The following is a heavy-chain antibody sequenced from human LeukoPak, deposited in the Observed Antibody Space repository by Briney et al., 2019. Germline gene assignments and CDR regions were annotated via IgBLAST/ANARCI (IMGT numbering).Heavy chain of an antibody. D-gene: IGHD2-21*02. CDR3: AKAQGHIVVVTATDY. J-gene: IGHJ4*02. Sequence: GESLRLSCAASGFTFSSYAMSWVRQPPGKGLEWVSAISGSGGSTYYADSVKGRFTISRDNSKNTLYLQMNSLRAEDTAVYYCAKAQGHIVVVTATDYWGQGTLVTVSS. V-gene: IGHV3-23*01. CDR2: ISGSGGST. CDR1: GFTFSSYA.